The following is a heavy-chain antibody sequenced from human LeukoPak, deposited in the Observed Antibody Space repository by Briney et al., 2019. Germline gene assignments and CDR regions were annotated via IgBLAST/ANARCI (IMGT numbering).Heavy chain of an antibody. CDR3: ARDVGYCSGGSCVNFDY. D-gene: IGHD2-15*01. J-gene: IGHJ4*02. CDR2: IKQDGSEK. CDR1: GFTFSDNA. Sequence: GGSLRLSCAASGFTFSDNALTWVRQAPGKGLEWVANIKQDGSEKYYVDSVKGRFTISRDNAKNSLCLQMNSLRAEDTAVYYCARDVGYCSGGSCVNFDYWGQGTLVTVSS. V-gene: IGHV3-7*01.